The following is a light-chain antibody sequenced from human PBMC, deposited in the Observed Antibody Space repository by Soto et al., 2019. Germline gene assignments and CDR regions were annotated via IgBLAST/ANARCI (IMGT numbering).Light chain of an antibody. Sequence: EIVLTQSPGTLSLSPGERATLSCRASQSVSSSYLAWYQQKPGQAPRLLIYGASSRATGIPDRFSGSGSGTDFTLTISRLDPDDFSLYYCQQYRSWFGQGTKVQIK. V-gene: IGKV3-20*01. J-gene: IGKJ1*01. CDR2: GAS. CDR1: QSVSSSY. CDR3: QQYRSW.